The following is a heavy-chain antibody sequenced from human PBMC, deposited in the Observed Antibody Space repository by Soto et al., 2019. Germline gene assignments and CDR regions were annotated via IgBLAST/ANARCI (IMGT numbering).Heavy chain of an antibody. CDR1: GGTFSSYA. D-gene: IGHD4-17*01. CDR3: ARATTVVSADY. V-gene: IGHV1-69*01. CDR2: IIPIFGTA. J-gene: IGHJ4*02. Sequence: SVKVSCKASGGTFSSYAIRWVRPAPGQGLEWMGGIIPIFGTANYAQKFQGRVTITADESTSTAYMELSSLRSEDTAVYYCARATTVVSADYWGQGTLDTVSS.